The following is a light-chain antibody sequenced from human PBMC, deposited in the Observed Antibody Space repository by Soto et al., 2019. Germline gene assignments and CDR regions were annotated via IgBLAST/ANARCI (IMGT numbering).Light chain of an antibody. CDR1: SSDVGDYKY. V-gene: IGLV2-14*01. J-gene: IGLJ3*02. CDR2: DVS. CDR3: SSYTSSSTWV. Sequence: QSALTQPASVSGSPGQSITISCTGTSSDVGDYKYVSRYQQHPGKAPKLIIYDVSNRPSGVSIRFSGSKSGKTASLTISGLQAEDEADYYCSSYTSSSTWVFGGGTKVTVL.